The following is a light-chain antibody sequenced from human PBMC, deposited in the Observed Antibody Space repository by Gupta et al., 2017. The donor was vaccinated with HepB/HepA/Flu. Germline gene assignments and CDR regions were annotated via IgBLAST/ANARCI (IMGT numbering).Light chain of an antibody. J-gene: IGKJ1*01. CDR3: RQSYSPLWT. CDR1: HTIITD. Sequence: DIQMTQSPSSLSASIGDRVSITCRASHTIITDLNWFQQRPGKAPKLLIYSASNLQSGVPSRFSGSGSGTDFTLTITSLQPEDFATYYCRQSYSPLWTFGQGTKVDIK. CDR2: SAS. V-gene: IGKV1-39*01.